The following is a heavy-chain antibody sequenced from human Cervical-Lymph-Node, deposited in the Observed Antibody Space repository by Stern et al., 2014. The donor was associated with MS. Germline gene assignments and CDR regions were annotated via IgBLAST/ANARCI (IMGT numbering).Heavy chain of an antibody. CDR3: AINSYGPPEGY. CDR2: ISSSSSYI. Sequence: EVQLVESGGGLVKPGGSLRLSCAASGFTFSSYSMNWVRQAPGKGLEWVSTISSSSSYIYYADSVKGRFTISRDNAKTSLYLQMNSLRAEDTAVYYCAINSYGPPEGYWGQGTLVTVSS. J-gene: IGHJ4*02. V-gene: IGHV3-21*01. CDR1: GFTFSSYS. D-gene: IGHD5-18*01.